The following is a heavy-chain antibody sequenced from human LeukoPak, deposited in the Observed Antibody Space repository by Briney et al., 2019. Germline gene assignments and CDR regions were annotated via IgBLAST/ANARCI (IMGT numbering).Heavy chain of an antibody. CDR2: ISGSGSDL. J-gene: IGHJ6*02. Sequence: PGGSLRLSCVACGFSFSDYYMSWIRQAPGRGLEWISYISGSGSDLYYADSVKSRFTISRDNANNSLYLQMNSLRAEDTAVYYCARSIGYYYTMDVWGQGTTVTVSS. CDR1: GFSFSDYY. CDR3: ARSIGYYYTMDV. V-gene: IGHV3-11*01. D-gene: IGHD3-22*01.